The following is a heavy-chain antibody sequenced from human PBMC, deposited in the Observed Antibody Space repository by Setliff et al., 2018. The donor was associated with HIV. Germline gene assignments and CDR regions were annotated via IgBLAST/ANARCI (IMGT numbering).Heavy chain of an antibody. D-gene: IGHD1-26*01. CDR3: TTRGTWDYRDYFDY. V-gene: IGHV3-15*01. Sequence: WVRQAPGKGLEWVGRIKTKTDGGTTDYAAPVKGRFTISRDDSKKMLYLQMNSLKTEDTAVYYCTTRGTWDYRDYFDYWGQGTLVTVSS. CDR2: IKTKTDGGTT. J-gene: IGHJ4*02.